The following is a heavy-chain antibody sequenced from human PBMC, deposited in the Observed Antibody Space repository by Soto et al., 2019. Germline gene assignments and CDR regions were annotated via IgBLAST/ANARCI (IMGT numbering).Heavy chain of an antibody. CDR1: GDGVSTNSAA. CDR2: TYYRSKWYN. J-gene: IGHJ2*01. CDR3: ARDSSGFHRYFDR. V-gene: IGHV6-1*01. D-gene: IGHD6-19*01. Sequence: SQTLSLTCAISGDGVSTNSAAWNWIRQSPSRGLEWLGRTYYRSKWYNDYAVSVKSRITINPDTSKNQFSLQLDSVTPEDTAVYFCARDSSGFHRYFDRWGRGTLVTVSS.